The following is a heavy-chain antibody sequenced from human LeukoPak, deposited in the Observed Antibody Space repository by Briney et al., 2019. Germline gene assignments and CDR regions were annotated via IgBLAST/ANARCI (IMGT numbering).Heavy chain of an antibody. Sequence: ASVKVSCKASGYTFSSYGISWVRQAPGQGLEWMAWISAYNGNTNYAQKVQGRVTMTTDTSTSTAYMELRSLRSDDTAVYYCARDESSGTYYFDYWGQGTLVTVSS. V-gene: IGHV1-18*01. D-gene: IGHD1-26*01. CDR2: ISAYNGNT. CDR3: ARDESSGTYYFDY. J-gene: IGHJ4*02. CDR1: GYTFSSYG.